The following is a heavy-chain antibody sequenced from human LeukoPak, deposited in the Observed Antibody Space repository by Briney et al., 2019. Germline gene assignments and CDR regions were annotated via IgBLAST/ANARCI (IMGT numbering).Heavy chain of an antibody. J-gene: IGHJ4*02. CDR1: GFTFSSYA. D-gene: IGHD5-12*01. V-gene: IGHV3-64*01. Sequence: GGSLRLSCAASGFTFSSYAMHWVRQAPGKGLEHVSAISSNGGSTYYANSVKGRFTISRDNSKNTLYLQMGSLRAEDMAVYYCARESGYRGFDYWGQGTLVTVSS. CDR2: ISSNGGST. CDR3: ARESGYRGFDY.